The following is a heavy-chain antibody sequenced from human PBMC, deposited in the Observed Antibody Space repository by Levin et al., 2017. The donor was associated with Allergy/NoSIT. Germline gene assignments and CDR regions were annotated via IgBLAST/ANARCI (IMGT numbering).Heavy chain of an antibody. Sequence: ASVKVSCKASGYTFTGYYMHWVRQAPGQGLEWMGWINPNSGGTNYAQKFQGRVTMTRDTSISTAYMELSRLRSDDTAVYYCARGPVGATTWFDPWGQGTLVTVSS. CDR3: ARGPVGATTWFDP. CDR2: INPNSGGT. D-gene: IGHD1-26*01. J-gene: IGHJ5*02. V-gene: IGHV1-2*02. CDR1: GYTFTGYY.